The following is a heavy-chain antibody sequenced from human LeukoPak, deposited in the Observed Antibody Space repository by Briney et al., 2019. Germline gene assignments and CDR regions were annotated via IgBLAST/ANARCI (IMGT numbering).Heavy chain of an antibody. D-gene: IGHD5-18*01. CDR2: MNPNSGNT. J-gene: IGHJ4*02. CDR3: ARGQIQLWPDY. V-gene: IGHV1-8*01. CDR1: GYTFTSYD. Sequence: VASVKVSCKASGYTFTSYDINWVRQATGQGLEWMGWMNPNSGNTGYAQKFQGGVTMTRNTSISTAYMELSSLRSEDTAVYYCARGQIQLWPDYWGQGTLVTVSS.